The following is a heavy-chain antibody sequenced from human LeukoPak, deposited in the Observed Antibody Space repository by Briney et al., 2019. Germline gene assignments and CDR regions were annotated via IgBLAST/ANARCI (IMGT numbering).Heavy chain of an antibody. V-gene: IGHV1-69*04. CDR3: ARVPRRYSSSDGWFDA. Sequence: SVTDSCMSSGGTFSSYGIIWVRPAPGQGRAWMGRIIPILNIADYAQKFQGRVTITADTSTSTAYMELRSLRADDTAVYYCARVPRRYSSSDGWFDAWGQGTLVTVSS. CDR1: GGTFSSYG. J-gene: IGHJ5*02. CDR2: IIPILNIA. D-gene: IGHD6-13*01.